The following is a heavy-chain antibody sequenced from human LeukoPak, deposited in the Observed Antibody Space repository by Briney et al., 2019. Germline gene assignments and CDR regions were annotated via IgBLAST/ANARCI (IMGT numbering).Heavy chain of an antibody. CDR3: AKDLFLSSDTPDY. CDR2: ISGSGGST. CDR1: RFTFSSYA. J-gene: IGHJ4*02. V-gene: IGHV3-23*01. Sequence: GGSLRLSCAASRFTFSSYAMSWVRQAPGKGLEWVSAISGSGGSTYYADSVKGRFTISRDNSKNTLYLQMNSLRAEDTAVYYCAKDLFLSSDTPDYWGQGTLVTVSS. D-gene: IGHD3-3*01.